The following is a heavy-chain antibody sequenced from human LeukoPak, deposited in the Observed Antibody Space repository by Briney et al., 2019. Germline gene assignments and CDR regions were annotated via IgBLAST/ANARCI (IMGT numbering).Heavy chain of an antibody. CDR3: ARAPSGSRFCDY. CDR1: GGSFSGYY. Sequence: PSETLSLTCAVYGGSFSGYYWSWIRQPPGKGLEWIGEINHGGSTNYNPSLKSRVTISVDTSKNQFSLKLSSVTAADTAVYYCARAPSGSRFCDYWGQGTLVTVSS. J-gene: IGHJ4*02. V-gene: IGHV4-34*01. D-gene: IGHD1-26*01. CDR2: INHGGST.